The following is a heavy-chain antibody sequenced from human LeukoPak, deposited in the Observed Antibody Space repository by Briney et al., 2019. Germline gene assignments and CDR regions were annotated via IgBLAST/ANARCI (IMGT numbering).Heavy chain of an antibody. CDR1: GGTFSSYA. CDR3: ARGGRLRYCSGGSCYPPDY. D-gene: IGHD2-15*01. Sequence: ASVKVSCKASGGTFSSYAISWVRQAPGQGLEWMGGIIPIFGTANHAQKFQGRVTITADESTSTAYMELSSLRSEDTAVYYCARGGRLRYCSGGSCYPPDYWGQGTLVTVSS. J-gene: IGHJ4*02. V-gene: IGHV1-69*13. CDR2: IIPIFGTA.